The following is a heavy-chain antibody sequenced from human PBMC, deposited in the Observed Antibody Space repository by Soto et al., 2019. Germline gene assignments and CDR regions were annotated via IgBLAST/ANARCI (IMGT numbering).Heavy chain of an antibody. J-gene: IGHJ6*02. D-gene: IGHD6-13*01. CDR2: FDPEDGET. CDR1: GYTLTELS. Sequence: GASVKVSCKVSGYTLTELSMHWVRQAPGKGLEWMGGFDPEDGETIYAQKFQGRVTMTEDTSTDTAYMELSSLRSEDTAVYYCATDSQQLVPGYYYYGMDVWGQGTTVTVSS. V-gene: IGHV1-24*01. CDR3: ATDSQQLVPGYYYYGMDV.